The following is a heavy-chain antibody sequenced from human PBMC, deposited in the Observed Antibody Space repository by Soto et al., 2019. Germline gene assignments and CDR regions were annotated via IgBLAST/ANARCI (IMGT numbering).Heavy chain of an antibody. J-gene: IGHJ4*02. V-gene: IGHV3-30*03. CDR3: ARVYCSGGSCYVPAY. D-gene: IGHD2-15*01. Sequence: SLRVPSVASGFTFSSYGMHWILQTQSKGLEWVAIISYDGSNTYYADSVKGRFTISRDNAKNTLYLQMNSRRAEDTAVYYCARVYCSGGSCYVPAYRGQGTLDTV. CDR2: ISYDGSNT. CDR1: GFTFSSYG.